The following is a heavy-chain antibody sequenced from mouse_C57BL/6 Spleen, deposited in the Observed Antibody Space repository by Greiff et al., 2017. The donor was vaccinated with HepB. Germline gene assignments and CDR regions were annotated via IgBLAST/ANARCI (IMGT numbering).Heavy chain of an antibody. Sequence: QVQLQQPGAELVKPGASVKLSCKASGYTFTSYWMQWVNQRPGQGLEWIGEIDPSDSYTNYNQKFKGKATMTVDTSSSTAYMQLSSLTSEDSAVYYCARGGLFDYWGQGTTLTVSS. CDR3: ARGGLFDY. CDR2: IDPSDSYT. CDR1: GYTFTSYW. V-gene: IGHV1-50*01. J-gene: IGHJ2*01.